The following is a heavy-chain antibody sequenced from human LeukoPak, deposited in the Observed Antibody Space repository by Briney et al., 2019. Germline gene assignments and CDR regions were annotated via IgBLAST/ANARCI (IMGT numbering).Heavy chain of an antibody. D-gene: IGHD3-10*02. CDR2: ISSSGTTI. CDR3: AELGITMIGGV. Sequence: GSLRLSCVASGFTFSDYYMSWIRQAPGKGLEWISYISSSGTTIYYADSVKGRFTISRDNAKNSLYLQMNSLRAEDTAVYYCAELGITMIGGVWGKGTTVTISS. J-gene: IGHJ6*04. CDR1: GFTFSDYY. V-gene: IGHV3-11*04.